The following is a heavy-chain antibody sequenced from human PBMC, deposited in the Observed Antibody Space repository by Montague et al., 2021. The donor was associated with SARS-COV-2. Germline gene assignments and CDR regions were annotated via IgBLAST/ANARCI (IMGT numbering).Heavy chain of an antibody. CDR2: TYYRSKWYN. Sequence: CAISGDSVSRYSATWNWVRQSPSRGLEWLGRTYYRSKWYNDYAVYVRGRVTINPDTSKNQFSLQLNSVTPEDTAIYYCTSGREGNYNVMDVWGQGTTVTVSS. CDR1: GDSVSRYSAT. CDR3: TSGREGNYNVMDV. J-gene: IGHJ6*01. V-gene: IGHV6-1*01. D-gene: IGHD1-1*01.